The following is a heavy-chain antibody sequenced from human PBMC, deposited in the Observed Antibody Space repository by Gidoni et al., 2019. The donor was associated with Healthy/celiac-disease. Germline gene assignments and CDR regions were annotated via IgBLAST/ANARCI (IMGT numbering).Heavy chain of an antibody. D-gene: IGHD3-3*01. CDR2: ISGSGGST. Sequence: EVQLLESGGGLVQPGGSLRLSCAASGFTFSSYAMSWVRQAPGTGLEGVSAISGSGGSTYYADAVKGRFTISRDNSTNTLYLQMNSLRAEDTAVYYCAKPNRRITIFGVVRPPNWYFDLWGRGTLVTVSS. CDR1: GFTFSSYA. CDR3: AKPNRRITIFGVVRPPNWYFDL. V-gene: IGHV3-23*01. J-gene: IGHJ2*01.